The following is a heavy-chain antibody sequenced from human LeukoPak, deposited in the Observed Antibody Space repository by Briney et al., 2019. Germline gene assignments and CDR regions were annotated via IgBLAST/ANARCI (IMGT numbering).Heavy chain of an antibody. CDR1: GYTFTNYD. CDR2: MNPTSGKA. V-gene: IGHV1-8*01. D-gene: IGHD3-22*01. CDR3: ARDFFDGHGYTFYYYGMDV. J-gene: IGHJ6*02. Sequence: GASVKVSCKASGYTFTNYDVNRVRQATGQGLEWMGWMNPTSGKAGFAQRFQGRVSMTRNISISTAYMELSSLRSEDTAVYYCARDFFDGHGYTFYYYGMDVWGQGTTVTVSS.